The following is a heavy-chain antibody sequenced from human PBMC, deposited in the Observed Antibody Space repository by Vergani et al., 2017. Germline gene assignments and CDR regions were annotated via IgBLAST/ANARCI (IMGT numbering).Heavy chain of an antibody. CDR2: INSDGSST. Sequence: EVQLVESGGGLVQPGGSLRLSCAASGFTFSSYWMHWVRQAPGKGLVWVSRINSDGSSTSYADSVKGRFTISRDNAKNSLYLQMNSLRAEDTALYYCAKDIAGYCSSTSYFDYWGQGTLVTVSS. CDR1: GFTFSSYW. D-gene: IGHD2-2*01. CDR3: AKDIAGYCSSTSYFDY. J-gene: IGHJ4*02. V-gene: IGHV3-74*01.